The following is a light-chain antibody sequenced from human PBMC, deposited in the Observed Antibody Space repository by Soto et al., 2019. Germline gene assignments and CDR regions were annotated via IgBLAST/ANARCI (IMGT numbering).Light chain of an antibody. CDR2: DAS. Sequence: EIVLTQSPATLYLSPGERATLSCRASQSVSSYLAWYQQKPGQAPRLLIYDASNRATGIPARFSGSGSGTGFALSISSLEPEDFAVYYCQQRSNWPPKSTFGGGTNVEIK. V-gene: IGKV3-11*01. CDR1: QSVSSY. J-gene: IGKJ4*01. CDR3: QQRSNWPPKST.